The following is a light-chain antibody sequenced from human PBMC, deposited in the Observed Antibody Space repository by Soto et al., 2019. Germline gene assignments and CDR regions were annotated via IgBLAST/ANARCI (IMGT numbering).Light chain of an antibody. CDR2: LGS. CDR1: QSLLHSNAYNY. Sequence: DIVMTQSPLSLPVTPGEPASISCRSSQSLLHSNAYNYLDWYLQKPGQSPQLLIYLGSNRASGVPDRFSGSGSGTDFTLKISRVEAEDVGVYYCMQALQTSGFTFGPGTKVDIK. CDR3: MQALQTSGFT. V-gene: IGKV2-28*01. J-gene: IGKJ3*01.